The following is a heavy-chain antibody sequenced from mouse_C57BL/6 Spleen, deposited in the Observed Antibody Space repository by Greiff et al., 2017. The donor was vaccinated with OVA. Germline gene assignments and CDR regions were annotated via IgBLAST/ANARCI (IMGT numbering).Heavy chain of an antibody. CDR3: ARGGDDGYAAIDY. CDR2: IDPSDSYT. D-gene: IGHD2-3*01. J-gene: IGHJ4*01. Sequence: QVQLQQPGAELVMPGASVKLSCKASGYTFTSYWMHWVKQRPGQGLEWIGEIDPSDSYTNYNQKFKGKSTLTVDKSSSSAYMQLSSLTSEDSAVYYCARGGDDGYAAIDYWGQGTSVTVSS. CDR1: GYTFTSYW. V-gene: IGHV1-69*01.